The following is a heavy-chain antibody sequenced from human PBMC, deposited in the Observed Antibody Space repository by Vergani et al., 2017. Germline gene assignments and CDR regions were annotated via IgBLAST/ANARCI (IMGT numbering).Heavy chain of an antibody. CDR3: ASEGTSTGDPY. V-gene: IGHV4-39*01. D-gene: IGHD7-27*01. CDR2: IIYSGST. CDR1: GGSISSSSYY. J-gene: IGHJ4*02. Sequence: QLQLQESGPGLVRPSETLSLTCTVSGGSISSSSYYWGWIRQPPGKGLERIGSIIYSGSTYHNPSLKSRVTISVDTSKNQFSLKLSSVTAADTAVYYCASEGTSTGDPYWGQGTLVTVSS.